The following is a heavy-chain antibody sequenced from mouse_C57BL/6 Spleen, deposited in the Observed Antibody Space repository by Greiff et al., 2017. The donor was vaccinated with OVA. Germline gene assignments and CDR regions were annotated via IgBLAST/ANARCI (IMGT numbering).Heavy chain of an antibody. CDR1: GYTFTSYW. Sequence: QVQLQQPRAELVKPGASVKLSCKASGYTFTSYWITWVKQRPGQGLEWIGVIYPDSGSTNYNEKFKSKATLTVDTSSSTAYMQLSSLTSEDSAVYYCARGLLGWFAYWGQGTLVTVSA. V-gene: IGHV1-55*01. D-gene: IGHD2-1*01. CDR2: IYPDSGST. CDR3: ARGLLGWFAY. J-gene: IGHJ3*01.